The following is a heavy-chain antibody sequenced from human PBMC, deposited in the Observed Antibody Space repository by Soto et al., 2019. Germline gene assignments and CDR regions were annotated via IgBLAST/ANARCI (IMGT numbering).Heavy chain of an antibody. Sequence: GESLKISCGASGFTFTNFWMHWVRQVPGKGLVWVSRIDTSGTSTSYADSVKGRFTISRDNAKSTVTLQMNTLRAEDTGVYYCARDSWYFDVWSQGSLVTVSS. D-gene: IGHD6-13*01. CDR1: GFTFTNFW. J-gene: IGHJ4*02. CDR3: ARDSWYFDV. CDR2: IDTSGTST. V-gene: IGHV3-74*01.